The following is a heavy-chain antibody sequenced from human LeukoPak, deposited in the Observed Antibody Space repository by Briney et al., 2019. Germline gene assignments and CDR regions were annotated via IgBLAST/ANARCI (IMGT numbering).Heavy chain of an antibody. V-gene: IGHV3-23*01. D-gene: IGHD4-17*01. J-gene: IGHJ5*02. Sequence: GSLRLSCAASGFTFRSFAMTWVRQAPGKGLEWVSSITGSHGRTYTTDSVKGRFTISRDNSQNTLYLQMNSLRAEDTAVYYCTKDPNGDYIGAFDPWGQGTLVTVSS. CDR2: ITGSHGRT. CDR3: TKDPNGDYIGAFDP. CDR1: GFTFRSFA.